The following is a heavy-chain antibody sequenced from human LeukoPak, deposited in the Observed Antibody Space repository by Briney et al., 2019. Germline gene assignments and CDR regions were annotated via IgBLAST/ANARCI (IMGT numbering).Heavy chain of an antibody. V-gene: IGHV5-51*01. CDR2: IYPGDFRI. CDR3: ACRDLTSTRSFP. CDR1: GYSFTNYW. Sequence: GESLKISCRGFGYSFTNYWIGWVRQMPRKGMEWMGVIYPGDFRIRYNPSFQGQVTISVDKSINTAYLQWGSLKASDTAIYYCACRDLTSTRSFPWGQGTLVTVSS. D-gene: IGHD2-2*01. J-gene: IGHJ5*02.